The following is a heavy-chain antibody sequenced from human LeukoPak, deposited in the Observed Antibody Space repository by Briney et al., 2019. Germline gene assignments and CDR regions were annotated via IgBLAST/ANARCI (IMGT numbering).Heavy chain of an antibody. CDR3: ARGLDYGEFQH. J-gene: IGHJ1*01. CDR1: GGTFSSYA. D-gene: IGHD4-17*01. CDR2: ISAYNGNT. V-gene: IGHV1-18*01. Sequence: ASVKVSCKASGGTFSSYAISWVRQAPGQGLEWMGWISAYNGNTNYAQKLQGRVTMTTDTSTSTAYMELRSLRSDDTAVYYCARGLDYGEFQHWGQGTLVTVSS.